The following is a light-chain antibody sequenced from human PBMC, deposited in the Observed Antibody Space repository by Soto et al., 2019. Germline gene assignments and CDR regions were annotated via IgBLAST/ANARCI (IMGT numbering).Light chain of an antibody. Sequence: QSALTRPASVSGSPGQSITISCTGTSSVVGSYNLVSWYQQHPGKAPKLMIHEGSKRPSGVSNRFSGSKSGNTASLTISGLQAEDEADYYCCSYAGSSTYVFGTGTKVTVL. CDR1: SSVVGSYNL. J-gene: IGLJ1*01. V-gene: IGLV2-23*01. CDR3: CSYAGSSTYV. CDR2: EGS.